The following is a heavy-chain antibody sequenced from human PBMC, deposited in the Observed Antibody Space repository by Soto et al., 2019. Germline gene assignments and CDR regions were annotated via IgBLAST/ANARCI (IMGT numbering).Heavy chain of an antibody. Sequence: SGNLSHTCSVGCGSFRSGDSYLTCIQQPPGKGLEWIGYIHYSGTTNYHPTLTSRVTLSVHTSKHQFFLPLTSVSAADTLIYYRAYWYPSSWTNFDYWGRGNLV. V-gene: IGHV4-61*08. CDR2: IHYSGTT. CDR3: AYWYPSSWTNFDY. D-gene: IGHD6-13*01. CDR1: CGSFRSGDSY. J-gene: IGHJ4*02.